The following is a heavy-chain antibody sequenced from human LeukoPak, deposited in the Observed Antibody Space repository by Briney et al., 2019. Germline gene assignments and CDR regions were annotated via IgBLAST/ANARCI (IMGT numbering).Heavy chain of an antibody. Sequence: SETLSLTCTVSGGSISSYYWSWIRQPPGKGLEWIGYIYYSGSTNYNPSLKSGVTISVETYKNQFSLKLSSVTAADTAVYYCARGEYSSSYSPLNYWGQGTLVTVSS. CDR2: IYYSGST. CDR3: ARGEYSSSYSPLNY. D-gene: IGHD6-6*01. CDR1: GGSISSYY. J-gene: IGHJ4*02. V-gene: IGHV4-59*01.